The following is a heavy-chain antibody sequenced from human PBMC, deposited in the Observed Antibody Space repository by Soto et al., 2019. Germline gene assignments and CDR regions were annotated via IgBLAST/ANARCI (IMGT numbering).Heavy chain of an antibody. D-gene: IGHD2-2*01. Sequence: QVQLQESGPGLVKPSQTLSLTCTVSGGSISSGGYYWSWIRQHQGKGLEWIGYTYYSGSTYYNPSLKDRVTTSVDAAKNQFSLKLSSVAAAHTTVYYWARILGRQLLYYYYYMDVWGKGTTVTVSS. V-gene: IGHV4-31*03. CDR3: ARILGRQLLYYYYYMDV. J-gene: IGHJ6*03. CDR1: GGSISSGGYY. CDR2: TYYSGST.